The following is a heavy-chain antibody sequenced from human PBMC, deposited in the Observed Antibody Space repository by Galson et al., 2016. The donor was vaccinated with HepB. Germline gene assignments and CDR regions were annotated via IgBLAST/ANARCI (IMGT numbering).Heavy chain of an antibody. CDR1: EYTFSTYD. D-gene: IGHD1-26*01. V-gene: IGHV1-8*01. CDR3: TRDRSYPRWYFDL. CDR2: VNPRSGNT. Sequence: SVKVSCKASEYTFSTYDINWVRQATGQGLEWMGWVNPRSGNTDYEQKFQGRLTLTTNTSMSTVYMELNSLRSEDTAVYYCTRDRSYPRWYFDLWGRGTLVTVSS. J-gene: IGHJ2*01.